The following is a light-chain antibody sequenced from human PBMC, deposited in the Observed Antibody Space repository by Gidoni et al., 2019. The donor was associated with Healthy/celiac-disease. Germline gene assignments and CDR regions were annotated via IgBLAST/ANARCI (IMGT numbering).Light chain of an antibody. Sequence: DIVMTQSPLSLPVTPGETASISCRSSQSLLHSNGYNYLDWYLQKPGQSPQLLIYLGSNRDSGVPDRFSGSGSGTDFTLKISRVEAEDVGVYYCMQALQTPRTFXQXTKVEIK. J-gene: IGKJ1*01. CDR3: MQALQTPRT. V-gene: IGKV2-28*01. CDR2: LGS. CDR1: QSLLHSNGYNY.